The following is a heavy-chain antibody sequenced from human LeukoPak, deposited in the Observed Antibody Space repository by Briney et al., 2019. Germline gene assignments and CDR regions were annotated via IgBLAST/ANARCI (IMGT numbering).Heavy chain of an antibody. V-gene: IGHV1-18*01. CDR1: GYTFTSYG. D-gene: IGHD1-26*01. J-gene: IGHJ6*02. CDR2: TSAYNGNT. Sequence: GASVKVSCKACGYTFTSYGISWVRQAPGQRLERMGWTSAYNGNTNYAQKLQGRVTMTTDTSTSTAYMELRSLRSDDTAVYYCARDAIVQHYSGSHRTHVWGQGTTVTVSS. CDR3: ARDAIVQHYSGSHRTHV.